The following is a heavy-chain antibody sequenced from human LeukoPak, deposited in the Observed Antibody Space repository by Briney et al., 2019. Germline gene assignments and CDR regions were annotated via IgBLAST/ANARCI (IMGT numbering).Heavy chain of an antibody. CDR3: MLTGDDSGDY. CDR2: IRSKANSYAT. D-gene: IGHD4-17*01. Sequence: TGGSLRLSCAASGFTFSSYAMHWVRQASGKGLEWVGRIRSKANSYATAYAASVKGRFTISRDDSKNTAYLQMNSLKTEDTAVYYCMLTGDDSGDYWGQGTLVTVSS. J-gene: IGHJ4*02. V-gene: IGHV3-73*01. CDR1: GFTFSSYA.